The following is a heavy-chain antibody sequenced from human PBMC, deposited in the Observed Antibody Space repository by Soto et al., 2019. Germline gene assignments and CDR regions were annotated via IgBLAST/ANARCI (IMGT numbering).Heavy chain of an antibody. J-gene: IGHJ6*02. CDR1: GYTFTSYG. Sequence: ASVKVSCKASGYTFTSYGISWVRQAPGQGLEWMGWISAYNGNTNYAQKLQGRVTMTTDTSTSTAYMELRSLRSDDTAVYYCARDSGTYDWYHYYGMDVWGQGTTVTVSS. D-gene: IGHD1-26*01. V-gene: IGHV1-18*01. CDR3: ARDSGTYDWYHYYGMDV. CDR2: ISAYNGNT.